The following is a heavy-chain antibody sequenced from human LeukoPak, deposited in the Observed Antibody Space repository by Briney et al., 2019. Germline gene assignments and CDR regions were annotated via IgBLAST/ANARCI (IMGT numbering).Heavy chain of an antibody. J-gene: IGHJ4*02. Sequence: TGGSLRLSCAASGFTVSSNYMSWVRQAPGKGLEWVSVIYSGGSTYYADSVKGRFTISRDNSKNTLYLQMNSLRAEDTAVYYCARHALGDSYGFDYWAREPWSPSPQ. CDR3: ARHALGDSYGFDY. CDR1: GFTVSSNY. D-gene: IGHD5-18*01. V-gene: IGHV3-66*04. CDR2: IYSGGST.